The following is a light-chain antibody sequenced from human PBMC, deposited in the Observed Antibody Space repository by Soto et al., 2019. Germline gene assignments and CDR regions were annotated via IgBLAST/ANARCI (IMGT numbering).Light chain of an antibody. J-gene: IGLJ2*01. CDR1: SGHSSYA. CDR2: LNNDGSH. V-gene: IGLV4-69*01. CDR3: QTWGTGFQV. Sequence: QSVLTQSPSASASLGASVKLTSTLSSGHSSYAIAWHQKQPGKGPRYLMDLNNDGSHSKGDGIPDRFSGSSSGAERYLIISSLQSEDEADYYCQTWGTGFQVFGGGTKVTVL.